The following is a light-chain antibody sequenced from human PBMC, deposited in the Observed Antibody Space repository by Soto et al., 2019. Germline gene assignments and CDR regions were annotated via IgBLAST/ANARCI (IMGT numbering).Light chain of an antibody. CDR3: QVWDSSTDHPV. CDR1: SSDVGGYDH. CDR2: EVT. V-gene: IGLV2-8*01. Sequence: QSALTQPPSASGSPGQSVTIPCTGTSSDVGGYDHVSWYQQHPGKAPKLMIYEVTKRPAGVPDRFSGSKSGNTASLTVSGLQAEDEADYYCQVWDSSTDHPVFGGGTKLTVL. J-gene: IGLJ2*01.